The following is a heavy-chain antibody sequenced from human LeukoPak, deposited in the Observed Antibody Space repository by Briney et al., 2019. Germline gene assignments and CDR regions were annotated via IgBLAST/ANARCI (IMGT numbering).Heavy chain of an antibody. Sequence: ASVKVSCKASGYTFTSYYMHWVRQAPGQGLEWMGIINPSGGSTSYAQKFQGRVTMTRDTSITTAYMELSRLRFDDTAIYYCARRSRSSSLGDCFDPWGQGTLVTVSS. CDR2: INPSGGST. V-gene: IGHV1-46*01. J-gene: IGHJ5*02. D-gene: IGHD6-13*01. CDR3: ARRSRSSSLGDCFDP. CDR1: GYTFTSYY.